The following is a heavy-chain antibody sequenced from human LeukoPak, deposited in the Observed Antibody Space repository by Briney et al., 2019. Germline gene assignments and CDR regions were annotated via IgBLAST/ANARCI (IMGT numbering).Heavy chain of an antibody. V-gene: IGHV4-4*09. J-gene: IGHJ5*02. CDR3: ARLLGRYCSSTSCIYNWFDP. CDR2: IYTSGST. CDR1: GGSISSYY. D-gene: IGHD2-2*01. Sequence: SETLSLTCTVSGGSISSYYWSWIRQPPGKGLEWIGYIYTSGSTNYNPSLKSRVTISVDTSKNQFSLKLSSVTAAGTAVYYCARLLGRYCSSTSCIYNWFDPWGQGTLVTVSS.